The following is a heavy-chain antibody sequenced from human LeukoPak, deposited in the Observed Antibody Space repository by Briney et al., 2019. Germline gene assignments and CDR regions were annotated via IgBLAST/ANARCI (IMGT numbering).Heavy chain of an antibody. J-gene: IGHJ3*02. CDR3: ARWYRNLDDLDI. V-gene: IGHV3-30*02. CDR1: GFTFSSYG. CDR2: IRYDGNNK. D-gene: IGHD4-11*01. Sequence: PGGSLRLSCAVSGFTFSSYGMDWVRQAPGKGLEWVAFIRYDGNNKDYADSVKGRFTISRDNSKNTLFLQMNSLRVEDTAVYYCARWYRNLDDLDIWGQGTMVTVSS.